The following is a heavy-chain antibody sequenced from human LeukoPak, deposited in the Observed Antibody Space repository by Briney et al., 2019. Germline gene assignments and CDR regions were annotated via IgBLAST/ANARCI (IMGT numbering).Heavy chain of an antibody. V-gene: IGHV3-72*01. CDR1: GFTFSDHD. CDR3: ARLVGANN. CDR2: VRKKTNSYTT. Sequence: GGSLRLSCAASGFTFSDHDMDWVRQAPGKGLEWVGRVRKKTNSYTTEYAASVKGRFTISRDDSQNSLYLQMNSLTAEDTTVYYCARLVGANNWGQGTLVIVSS. D-gene: IGHD1-26*01. J-gene: IGHJ4*02.